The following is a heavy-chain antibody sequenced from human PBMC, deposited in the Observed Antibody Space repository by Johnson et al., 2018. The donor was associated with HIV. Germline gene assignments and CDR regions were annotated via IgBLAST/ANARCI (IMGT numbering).Heavy chain of an antibody. CDR1: GFNFDDYG. V-gene: IGHV3-20*04. J-gene: IGHJ3*02. Sequence: VQLVEFGGGVVRPGGSLRLSCAPSGFNFDDYGMSWVRQVPGKGLEWVSGINWNSGSVGYADSVKGRFTISRDNAKNSLYLQMNSLRTEDTALYYCAGGYGSGSGDAFDIWGQGTMVTVSS. CDR2: INWNSGSV. CDR3: AGGYGSGSGDAFDI. D-gene: IGHD3-10*01.